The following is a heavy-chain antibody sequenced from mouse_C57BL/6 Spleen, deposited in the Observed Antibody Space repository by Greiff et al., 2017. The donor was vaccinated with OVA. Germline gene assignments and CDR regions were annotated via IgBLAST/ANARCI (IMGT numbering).Heavy chain of an antibody. CDR2: TSSGSSTI. Sequence: EVMLVESGGGLVKPGGSLKLSCAASGFTFSDYGMHWVRQAPEKGLEWVAYTSSGSSTIYYADTVKGRFTISRDNAKNTLFLQMTSLRSEDTAMYYCARGWEDYAMDYWGQGTSVTVSS. CDR1: GFTFSDYG. J-gene: IGHJ4*01. V-gene: IGHV5-17*01. CDR3: ARGWEDYAMDY. D-gene: IGHD4-1*01.